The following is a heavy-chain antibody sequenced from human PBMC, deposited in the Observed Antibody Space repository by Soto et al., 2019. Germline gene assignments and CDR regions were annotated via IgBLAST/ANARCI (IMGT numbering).Heavy chain of an antibody. J-gene: IGHJ5*02. D-gene: IGHD2-2*01. CDR3: ARGVRYCSSNGCRNLFAP. V-gene: IGHV2-5*02. CDR1: GLSLTTSGVG. Sequence: SGPTPVNPTQTLTLTYTFSGLSLTTSGVGVGWIRQPPGKALEWLALIYWDDDKRYSPSLKTRLTITKDTSKTQVVVTMTNMDPVDTATYYCARGVRYCSSNGCRNLFAPCGRGTLVTVSS. CDR2: IYWDDDK.